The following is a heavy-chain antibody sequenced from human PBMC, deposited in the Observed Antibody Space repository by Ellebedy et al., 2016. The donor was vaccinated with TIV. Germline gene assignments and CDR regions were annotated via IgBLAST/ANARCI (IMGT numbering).Heavy chain of an antibody. CDR3: RRRDYGDFSVYYFALDV. D-gene: IGHD4-17*01. V-gene: IGHV1-8*01. CDR2: INPNMCNI. J-gene: IGHJ6*02. CDR1: GYTFTSHE. Sequence: AASVKVSCKASGYTFTSHEINWVRQAPGQGLEWLGWINPNMCNIDLAHKFQDRLTMTRDTSINSAYMELNSLTSEDTAVYFCRRRDYGDFSVYYFALDVWGQGTTVIVSS.